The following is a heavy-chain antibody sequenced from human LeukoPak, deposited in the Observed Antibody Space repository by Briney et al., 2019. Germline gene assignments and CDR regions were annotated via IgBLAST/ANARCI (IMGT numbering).Heavy chain of an antibody. CDR3: ARDRASFDFWSGYYF. J-gene: IGHJ4*02. V-gene: IGHV3-30*02. D-gene: IGHD3-3*01. CDR2: IWYDGSNT. Sequence: GGSLRLSCSASGFTFSGYGMHWVRQAPGKGLEWVALIWYDGSNTYFADSVKGRFTISRDNSKNTLYLQMNSLRAEDTAVYYCARDRASFDFWSGYYFWGQGTLVTVSS. CDR1: GFTFSGYG.